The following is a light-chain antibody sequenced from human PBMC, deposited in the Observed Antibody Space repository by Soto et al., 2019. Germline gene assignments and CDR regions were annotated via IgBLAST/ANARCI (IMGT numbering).Light chain of an antibody. J-gene: IGKJ1*01. Sequence: EIVMTQSPATLSVSPGERATLSCRASQSISNNLAWYHQRPGQAPTLLIYGASTRATGIPARFSGSGSGTEFTLTISSLQSEDVAFYYCQQYNNWWTFGQGTRVEIK. CDR3: QQYNNWWT. CDR2: GAS. V-gene: IGKV3-15*01. CDR1: QSISNN.